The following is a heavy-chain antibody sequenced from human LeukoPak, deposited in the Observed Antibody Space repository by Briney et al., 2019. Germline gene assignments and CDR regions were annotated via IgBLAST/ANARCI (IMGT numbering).Heavy chain of an antibody. V-gene: IGHV3-21*01. Sequence: GGSLRLSCAASGFTFSSYSMNWFRQAPGKGLEWVSSISSSSSYIYYADSVKGRFTISRDNAKNSLYLQMNSLRAEDTAVYYCARDISSYYDSSGYYFDYWGQGTLVTVSS. CDR1: GFTFSSYS. D-gene: IGHD3-22*01. CDR2: ISSSSSYI. CDR3: ARDISSYYDSSGYYFDY. J-gene: IGHJ4*02.